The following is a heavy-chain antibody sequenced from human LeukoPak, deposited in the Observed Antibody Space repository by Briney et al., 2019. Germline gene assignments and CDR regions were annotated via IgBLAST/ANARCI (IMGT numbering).Heavy chain of an antibody. V-gene: IGHV4-34*01. CDR2: INHSGST. Sequence: PSETLSLTCAVYGGSFSGYYWSWIRQPPGQGLEWIGEINHSGSTNYNPSLKSRVTISVDTSKNQFSLKLSSVTAADTAVYYCARRTTVRGVIRYYYMDVWGKGTTVTISS. D-gene: IGHD3-10*01. CDR3: ARRTTVRGVIRYYYMDV. J-gene: IGHJ6*03. CDR1: GGSFSGYY.